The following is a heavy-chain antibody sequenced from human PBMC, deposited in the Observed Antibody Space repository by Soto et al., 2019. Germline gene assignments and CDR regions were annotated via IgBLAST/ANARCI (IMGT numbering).Heavy chain of an antibody. CDR2: IYWDDDR. CDR3: AHRPSTAPGYFDY. D-gene: IGHD2-15*01. Sequence: QITLKESGPTLVKPTQTLTLTCSFSGSSLSTNGVGVAWIRQPPGKALEWLALIYWDDDRRYNPSLKSRLTITKDTSKNQVVLTMTNIDPVDTATYYCAHRPSTAPGYFDYWGQGTLVTVSS. V-gene: IGHV2-5*02. CDR1: GSSLSTNGVG. J-gene: IGHJ4*02.